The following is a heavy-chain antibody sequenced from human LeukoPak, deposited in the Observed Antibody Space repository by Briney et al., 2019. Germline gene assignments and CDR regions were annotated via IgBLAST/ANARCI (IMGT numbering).Heavy chain of an antibody. CDR3: AKDRSDNSTWYCMDV. J-gene: IGHJ6*02. D-gene: IGHD2/OR15-2a*01. CDR2: ISGSGDTS. Sequence: GGSLRLSCAASGFTFSIYAMSWVRQAPGKGPEWVSGISGSGDTSYFADSVQGRFTISRDNSKNTLYLQMNSLGAEDTAVYYCAKDRSDNSTWYCMDVWGQGTTVTVSS. CDR1: GFTFSIYA. V-gene: IGHV3-23*01.